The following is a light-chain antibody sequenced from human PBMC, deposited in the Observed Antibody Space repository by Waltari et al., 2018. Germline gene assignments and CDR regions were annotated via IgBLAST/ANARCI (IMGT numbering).Light chain of an antibody. J-gene: IGKJ2*01. CDR2: AAS. CDR1: QSINRY. V-gene: IGKV1-39*01. CDR3: QQYYSTPPT. Sequence: DIQITQSPSSLSASVGDRVTITCRASQSINRYLHWYQQKPGKAPKLLIYAASSLQSGVPDRFSGSGSGTDFTLTISSLQAEDVAVYYCQQYYSTPPTFGQGTKLEIK.